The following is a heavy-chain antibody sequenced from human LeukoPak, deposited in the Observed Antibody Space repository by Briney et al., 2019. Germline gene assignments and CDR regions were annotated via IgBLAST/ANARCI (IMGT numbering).Heavy chain of an antibody. Sequence: PGGSLRLSCAASGFTFSSYWMSWVRQAPGKGLEWVANIKQDGSEKYYVDSVKGRFTISRDNAKNSLYLQMNSLRAEDTAVYYCSTYDFWSGSPPFFDYWGQGTLVTVSS. J-gene: IGHJ4*02. D-gene: IGHD3-3*01. CDR1: GFTFSSYW. CDR3: STYDFWSGSPPFFDY. V-gene: IGHV3-7*01. CDR2: IKQDGSEK.